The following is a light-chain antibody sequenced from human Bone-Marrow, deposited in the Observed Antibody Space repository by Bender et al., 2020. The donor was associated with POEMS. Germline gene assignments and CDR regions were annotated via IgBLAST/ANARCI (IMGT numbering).Light chain of an antibody. CDR2: DVT. CDR3: SSFSTANSVL. Sequence: QSALTQPPSASGSPGQSVTISCTGTSSDIGGYNFVSWYQQHPGKAPKLIIYDVTKRPSGVPDRFSGSKSGNTASLTISDLQADDEAQYFCSSFSTANSVLFGGGTRLTVL. J-gene: IGLJ2*01. V-gene: IGLV2-8*01. CDR1: SSDIGGYNF.